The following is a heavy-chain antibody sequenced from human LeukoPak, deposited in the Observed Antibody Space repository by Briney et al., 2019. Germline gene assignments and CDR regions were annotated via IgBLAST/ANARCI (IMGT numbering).Heavy chain of an antibody. CDR2: INHSGST. CDR3: ASTPYFDY. Sequence: PSETLSLTCAVYGGSFSGYYRSWIRQPPGKGLEWIGEINHSGSTNYNPSLKSRVTISVDTSKNQFSLKLSSVTAADTAVYYCASTPYFDYWGRGTLVTVSS. CDR1: GGSFSGYY. J-gene: IGHJ4*02. V-gene: IGHV4-34*01.